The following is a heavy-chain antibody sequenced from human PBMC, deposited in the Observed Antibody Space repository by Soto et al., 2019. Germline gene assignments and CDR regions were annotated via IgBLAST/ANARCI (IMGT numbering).Heavy chain of an antibody. J-gene: IGHJ4*02. CDR2: MNPNTGNS. Sequence: ASVKVSFKASGYTFTSYDIYWLRQATGQGLEWMGWMNPNTGNSAYAQKFQGRATVTSDTSINTVHMELSSLRSEDTAVYYCARRAETNGWNGFGADKYYFDFWGQGTLVTVSS. CDR3: ARRAETNGWNGFGADKYYFDF. V-gene: IGHV1-8*01. CDR1: GYTFTSYD. D-gene: IGHD1-1*01.